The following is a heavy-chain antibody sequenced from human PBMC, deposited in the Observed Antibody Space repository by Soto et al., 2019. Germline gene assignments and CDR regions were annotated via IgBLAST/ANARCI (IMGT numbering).Heavy chain of an antibody. CDR2: IDPSDSYT. V-gene: IGHV5-10-1*01. Sequence: PGESLKISCKGSGYSFTSYWISWVRQMPGKGLEWMGRIDPSDSYTNYSPSFQGHVTISADKSISTAYLQWSSLKASDTAMYYCASYIQDRSPGLISSSWSGLLDYWGQGTLVTVSS. D-gene: IGHD6-13*01. J-gene: IGHJ4*02. CDR1: GYSFTSYW. CDR3: ASYIQDRSPGLISSSWSGLLDY.